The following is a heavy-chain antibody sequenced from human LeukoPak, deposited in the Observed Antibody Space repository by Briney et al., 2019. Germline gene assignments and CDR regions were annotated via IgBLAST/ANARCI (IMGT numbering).Heavy chain of an antibody. CDR3: AREGLRCTIGTCSSLALDY. D-gene: IGHD1-1*01. J-gene: IGHJ4*02. V-gene: IGHV4-34*01. CDR2: INHSGST. CDR1: GGSFSGYY. Sequence: SETLSLTCAVYGGSFSGYYWSWIRQPPGKGLEWIGEINHSGSTNYNPSLKGRVTISVDTSKNQFSLKLSSVTAADTAVYYCAREGLRCTIGTCSSLALDYWGQGALVTVSP.